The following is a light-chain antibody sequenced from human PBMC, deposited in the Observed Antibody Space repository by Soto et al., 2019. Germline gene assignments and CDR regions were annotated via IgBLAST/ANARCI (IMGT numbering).Light chain of an antibody. V-gene: IGKV3-20*01. CDR1: QSVSSY. CDR3: QQYGSTPPIT. CDR2: DAS. J-gene: IGKJ5*01. Sequence: EIVLTQSPATRSLSPGERATLSCRASQSVSSYLAWYQQKPGQAPRLLIYDASNRATGIPARFSGSGSGTDFTLTISRLEPEDFAVYYCQQYGSTPPITFGQGTRLEIK.